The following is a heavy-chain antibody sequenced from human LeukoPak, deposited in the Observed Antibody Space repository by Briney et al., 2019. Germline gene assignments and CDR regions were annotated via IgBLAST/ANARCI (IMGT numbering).Heavy chain of an antibody. D-gene: IGHD3-10*01. J-gene: IGHJ3*02. CDR2: ISPSGGST. CDR1: GYTFTSYY. CDR3: ARASGLGAFDI. V-gene: IGHV1-46*01. Sequence: EASVKVSCKASGYTFTSYYMHWVRQAPGQGLEWMGIISPSGGSTSYAQKFQGRVTMTRDTSTSTVYMELSSLRSEDTAVYYCARASGLGAFDIWGQGTMVTVSS.